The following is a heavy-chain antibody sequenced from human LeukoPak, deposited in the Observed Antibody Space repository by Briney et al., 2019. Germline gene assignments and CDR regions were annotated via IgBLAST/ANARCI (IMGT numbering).Heavy chain of an antibody. CDR1: GFTFDEYA. V-gene: IGHV3-9*01. D-gene: IGHD1-26*01. J-gene: IGHJ6*02. Sequence: GGSLRLSCAASGFTFDEYAMHWVRQPPGKGLEWVSGITWNSGSIDYADSVKGRFTISRDNAKNSLYLQMSSLRADDTALYFCARDIVFEGATSYYYGLAVWGQGTTVTVS. CDR3: ARDIVFEGATSYYYGLAV. CDR2: ITWNSGSI.